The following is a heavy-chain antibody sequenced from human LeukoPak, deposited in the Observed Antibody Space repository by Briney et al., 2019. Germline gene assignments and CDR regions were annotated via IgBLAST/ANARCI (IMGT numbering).Heavy chain of an antibody. D-gene: IGHD3-16*01. CDR3: AHRQIQGIMFGAGGFDP. J-gene: IGHJ5*02. Sequence: SGPTLVNPTQTLTLTCTFSGFSLSTSRVGVGWIRQPPGKALEWLALIYWDDDKRYSPSLKSRLTITKDTSKNQVVLIMTNMDPVDTGTYYCAHRQIQGIMFGAGGFDPWGQGTLVTVS. CDR2: IYWDDDK. CDR1: GFSLSTSRVG. V-gene: IGHV2-5*02.